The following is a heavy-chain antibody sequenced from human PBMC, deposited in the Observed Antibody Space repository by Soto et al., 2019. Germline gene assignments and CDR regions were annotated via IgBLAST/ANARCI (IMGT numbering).Heavy chain of an antibody. CDR3: ARELASGN. J-gene: IGHJ4*02. Sequence: PGESLKISCAASGFTLSNNGMHWVRQAPGKGLEWVAVISRDGNTKFYADSVKGRFAISKDNSENTLYLQMNSLRLEDTAVYFCARELASGNWGQGTLVTVSS. CDR2: ISRDGNTK. CDR1: GFTLSNNG. D-gene: IGHD3-10*01. V-gene: IGHV3-30*03.